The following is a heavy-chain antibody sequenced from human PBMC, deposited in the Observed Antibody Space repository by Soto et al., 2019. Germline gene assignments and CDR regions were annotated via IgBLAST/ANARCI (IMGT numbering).Heavy chain of an antibody. Sequence: KTSETLSLTCSVSGGSVSNKTYYWSWIRQPPGKRLEWIGYVYYSGTTNYNPSLKSRVTISVDLSKNQFSLRLSSVTTADTALYYCARTTAVPNTLRSRYFFDYWGQVTLVTVS. CDR2: VYYSGTT. CDR3: ARTTAVPNTLRSRYFFDY. V-gene: IGHV4-61*01. J-gene: IGHJ4*02. D-gene: IGHD4-17*01. CDR1: GGSVSNKTYY.